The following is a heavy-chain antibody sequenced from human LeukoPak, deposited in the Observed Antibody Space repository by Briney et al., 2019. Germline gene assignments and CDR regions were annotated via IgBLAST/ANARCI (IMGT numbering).Heavy chain of an antibody. J-gene: IGHJ5*02. CDR2: IKEDGSMQ. CDR3: ARVVTWFDP. Sequence: GGSLRLSCAASGFTFSSFWMSWVRQATGKGLEWVAHIKEDGSMQSYVDSVKGRFTISRDNAKNSVYLQMNSLRAEDTAVYYCARVVTWFDPWGQGSLVTVSS. CDR1: GFTFSSFW. V-gene: IGHV3-7*04.